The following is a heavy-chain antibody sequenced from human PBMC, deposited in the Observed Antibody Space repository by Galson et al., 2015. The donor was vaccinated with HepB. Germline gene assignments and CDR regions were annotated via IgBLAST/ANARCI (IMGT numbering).Heavy chain of an antibody. V-gene: IGHV3-23*01. Sequence: SLRLSCAASGFTFSSYAMSWVRQAPGKGLEWVSAISGSGGSTYYADSVKGRFTISRDNSKNTLYLQMNSLRAEDTAVYYCAGMVRVLPLTTTSGMDVWGQGTTVTVSS. CDR3: AGMVRVLPLTTTSGMDV. D-gene: IGHD3-10*01. J-gene: IGHJ6*02. CDR2: ISGSGGST. CDR1: GFTFSSYA.